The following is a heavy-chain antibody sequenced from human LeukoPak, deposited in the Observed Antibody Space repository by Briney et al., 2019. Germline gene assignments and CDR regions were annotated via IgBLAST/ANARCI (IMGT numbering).Heavy chain of an antibody. V-gene: IGHV3-30*02. D-gene: IGHD5-12*01. CDR2: IRYDGSNE. CDR3: AKNEVWWLPDS. Sequence: PGGSLRLSCAASGFTFSSYWMSWVRQAPGKGLERVAFIRYDGSNEYYADSVKGRFTISRDNSKNTLYLQMNSLRADDTALYYCAKNEVWWLPDSWGQGTLVTVSS. CDR1: GFTFSSYW. J-gene: IGHJ4*02.